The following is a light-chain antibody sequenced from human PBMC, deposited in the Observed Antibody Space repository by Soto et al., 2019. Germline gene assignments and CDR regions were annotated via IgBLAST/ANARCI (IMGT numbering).Light chain of an antibody. CDR3: QQRSNSPLT. J-gene: IGKJ4*01. V-gene: IGKV3-11*01. CDR1: QSVSRY. Sequence: EIVLTQSPATLSLSPGERATLSCRASQSVSRYLAWYQQKPGQAPRLLIYDASNRATGIPARFSGSGSGTDFTLTISSLEAEDFAVSYCQQRSNSPLTFGGGTKVVNK. CDR2: DAS.